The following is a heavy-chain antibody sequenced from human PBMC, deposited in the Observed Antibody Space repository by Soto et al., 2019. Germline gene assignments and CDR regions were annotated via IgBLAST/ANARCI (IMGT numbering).Heavy chain of an antibody. J-gene: IGHJ6*02. CDR2: IYHSGST. Sequence: PSETLSVTCGVSGGSISSGGYSWSWIRQPPGKGLEWIGYIYHSGSTYYNPSLKSRVTISVDTSKNQFSLKLSSVTAADTAVYYCARDRYGWRNYYYYGMDVWGQGTTVTVSS. V-gene: IGHV4-30-2*01. CDR3: ARDRYGWRNYYYYGMDV. CDR1: GGSISSGGYS. D-gene: IGHD3-16*02.